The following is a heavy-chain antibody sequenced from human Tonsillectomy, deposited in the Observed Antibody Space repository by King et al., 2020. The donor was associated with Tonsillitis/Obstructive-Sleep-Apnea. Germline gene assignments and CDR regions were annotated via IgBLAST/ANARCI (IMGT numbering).Heavy chain of an antibody. CDR3: ASRPYYDSSGYFDAFDI. Sequence: VQLVESGGGLIQPGGSLRLSCAASGFTVSSNYMSGVRQAPGKGLEWVSVIYSGGSTYYADSVKGRFTISRDNSKNTLYLQMNSLRAEDTAVYYCASRPYYDSSGYFDAFDIWGQGTMVTVSS. CDR1: GFTVSSNY. D-gene: IGHD3-22*01. CDR2: IYSGGST. V-gene: IGHV3-53*01. J-gene: IGHJ3*02.